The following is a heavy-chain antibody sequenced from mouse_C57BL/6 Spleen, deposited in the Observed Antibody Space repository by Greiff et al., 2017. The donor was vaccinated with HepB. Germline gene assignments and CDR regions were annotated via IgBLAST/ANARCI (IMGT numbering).Heavy chain of an antibody. Sequence: QVQLKQPGAELVRPGASVKLSCKASGYTFTSYWMHWVKQRPIQGLEWIGNIDPSDSETHYNQKFKDKATLTVDKSSSTAYMQLSSLTSEDSAVYYCASRAGSCYYFDYWGQGTTLTVSS. D-gene: IGHD4-1*01. CDR1: GYTFTSYW. CDR3: ASRAGSCYYFDY. CDR2: IDPSDSET. J-gene: IGHJ2*01. V-gene: IGHV1-52*01.